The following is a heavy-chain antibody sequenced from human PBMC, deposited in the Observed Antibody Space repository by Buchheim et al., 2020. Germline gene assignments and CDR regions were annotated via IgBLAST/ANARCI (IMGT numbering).Heavy chain of an antibody. CDR3: ARGFGSTYYFDY. CDR1: GYSITSGYY. V-gene: IGHV4-38-2*02. D-gene: IGHD6-13*01. CDR2: VFHSGST. Sequence: QVQLQESGPGLVKPSETLSLTCTVSGYSITSGYYWGWIRQPPGKGLEWIGNVFHSGSTYYNPPLKSRITISVDTSKNQFSLKLNSVTAADTAVYYCARGFGSTYYFDYWGQGTL. J-gene: IGHJ4*02.